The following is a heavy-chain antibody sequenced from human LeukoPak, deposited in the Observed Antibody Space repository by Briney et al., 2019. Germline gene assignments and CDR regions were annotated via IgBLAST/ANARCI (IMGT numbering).Heavy chain of an antibody. CDR1: GGSFSGYY. CDR3: ARYCSGGSCYGMDV. J-gene: IGHJ6*04. CDR2: INHSGST. V-gene: IGHV4-34*01. D-gene: IGHD2-15*01. Sequence: SETLSLTCAVYGGSFSGYYWGWIRQPPGKGLEWMGEINHSGSTNYNPSLTSRVTISVDTSKNQFSLKLSSVTAADTAVYYCARYCSGGSCYGMDVWGKGTTVTVSS.